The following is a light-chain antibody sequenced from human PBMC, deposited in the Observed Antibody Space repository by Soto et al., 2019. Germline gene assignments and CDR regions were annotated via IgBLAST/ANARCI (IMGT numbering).Light chain of an antibody. CDR3: SSYAGSRNV. J-gene: IGLJ1*01. V-gene: IGLV2-8*01. CDR2: EVN. Sequence: QSVLTQPPSASGSTGQSVAISCTGTSSDVGGYNYVSWYQQHPGKAPKLMIYEVNKRPSGVPDRFSGSKSGNTASLTVSGLQAEDEADYYCSSYAGSRNVFGTGTKLTVL. CDR1: SSDVGGYNY.